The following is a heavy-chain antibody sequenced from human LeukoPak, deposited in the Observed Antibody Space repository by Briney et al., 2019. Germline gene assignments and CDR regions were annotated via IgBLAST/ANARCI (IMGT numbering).Heavy chain of an antibody. CDR2: IKQDASEI. V-gene: IGHV3-7*01. CDR1: GVPISGYW. J-gene: IGHJ4*02. Sequence: PGRSLRLSCAASGVPISGYWMSWVRQAPGKGLEWVANIKQDASEIYYVASVRGRFTISRDNAKNSVFLQMNSLRAEDTAVYYCATDGGPFDNWGQGILVTVSS. CDR3: ATDGGPFDN. D-gene: IGHD3-10*01.